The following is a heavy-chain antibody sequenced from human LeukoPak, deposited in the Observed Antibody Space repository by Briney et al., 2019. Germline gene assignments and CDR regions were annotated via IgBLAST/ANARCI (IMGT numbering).Heavy chain of an antibody. J-gene: IGHJ5*02. Sequence: ASVKVSCKASGYTFTSYDINWVRQAPGQGLEWMGWMNPNSGNTGYAQKFQGRVTMTRNTSISTAYMELSSLRSEDTAVYYCARDRTPRISQTRFDPWGQGTLVTVSS. V-gene: IGHV1-8*01. CDR1: GYTFTSYD. CDR2: MNPNSGNT. CDR3: ARDRTPRISQTRFDP. D-gene: IGHD2-15*01.